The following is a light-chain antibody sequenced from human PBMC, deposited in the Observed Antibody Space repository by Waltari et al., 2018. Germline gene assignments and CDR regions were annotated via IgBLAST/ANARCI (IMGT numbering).Light chain of an antibody. CDR2: EVS. J-gene: IGLJ2*01. CDR1: SSDVGGYNY. CDR3: ISYSSSTTLGV. Sequence: QSALTQPASVSGSPGQSITTSCTGSSSDVGGYNYVSWYQQHPGKAPKLLVCEVSTRPTRVSTRFAGAKSGNTASLTISWLLAEDEADYYCISYSSSTTLGVFGGGTKLTVL. V-gene: IGLV2-14*03.